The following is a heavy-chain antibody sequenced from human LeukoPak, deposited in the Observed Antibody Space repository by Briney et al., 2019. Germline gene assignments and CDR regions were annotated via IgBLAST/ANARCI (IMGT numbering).Heavy chain of an antibody. Sequence: SETLSHTCAVYGGSFSGYYWSWIRQPPGKGLEWIGEINHSGSTNYNPSLKSRVTISVDTSKNQFSLKLSSVTAADTAVYYCARGLNYSSSSDYGGQGTLVTVSS. CDR2: INHSGST. J-gene: IGHJ4*02. CDR3: ARGLNYSSSSDY. V-gene: IGHV4-34*01. CDR1: GGSFSGYY. D-gene: IGHD6-13*01.